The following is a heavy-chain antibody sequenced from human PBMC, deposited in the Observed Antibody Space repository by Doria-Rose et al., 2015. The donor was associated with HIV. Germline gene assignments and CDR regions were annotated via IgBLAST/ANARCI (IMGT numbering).Heavy chain of an antibody. V-gene: IGHV3-9*01. D-gene: IGHD3-3*01. CDR3: AKAPIIGPKYYFYMDV. Sequence: ESGGGLVQPGRPLRLSCVGSGFSFESYAMHWVRLAPGKGLEWGAGIRSDSGAKGSADSVEGRFTISRDNAKKSVYLEMRSLRPEDTAFYYCAKAPIIGPKYYFYMDVWGKGTSVTVSS. J-gene: IGHJ6*03. CDR1: GFSFESYA. CDR2: IRSDSGAK.